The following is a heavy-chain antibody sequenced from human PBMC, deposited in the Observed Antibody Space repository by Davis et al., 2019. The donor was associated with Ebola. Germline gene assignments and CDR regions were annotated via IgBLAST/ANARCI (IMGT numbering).Heavy chain of an antibody. D-gene: IGHD2-21*02. V-gene: IGHV3-23*01. J-gene: IGHJ2*01. CDR1: GFSSNGYA. CDR3: VRDPALVVTGGGWFFGL. CDR2: ISAGGNT. Sequence: GGSLRLSCAASGFSSNGYAMAWVRQAPGKGLQWVSAISAGGNTYYADSVKGRFTISRDNSKNTLYLQMNSLRAEDTAVYYCVRDPALVVTGGGWFFGLWGRGTLVTVSS.